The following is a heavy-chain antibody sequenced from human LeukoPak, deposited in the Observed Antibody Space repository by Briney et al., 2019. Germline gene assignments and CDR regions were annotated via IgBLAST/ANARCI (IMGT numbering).Heavy chain of an antibody. Sequence: ASVKDSCKASGYTFTSYGISWVRQAPGQGLEWMGWISAYNGNTNYAQKLQGRVTMTTDTSTSTAYMELRSLRSDDTAVYYCARVGPGGNWNYASGYGMDVWGQGTTVTVSS. CDR3: ARVGPGGNWNYASGYGMDV. CDR1: GYTFTSYG. J-gene: IGHJ6*02. D-gene: IGHD1-7*01. V-gene: IGHV1-18*01. CDR2: ISAYNGNT.